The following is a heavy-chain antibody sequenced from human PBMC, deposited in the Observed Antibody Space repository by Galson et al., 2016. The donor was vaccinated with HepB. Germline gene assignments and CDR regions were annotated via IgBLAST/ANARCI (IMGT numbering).Heavy chain of an antibody. CDR2: ISFAGTNK. CDR3: TKDVGPVFYDY. J-gene: IGHJ4*02. V-gene: IGHV3-30*18. CDR1: GFTFTTYG. Sequence: SLRLSCAASGFTFTTYGMHWVRRAPGKGLESVAIISFAGTNKYYADSVKGRFTISRDNSKNTLYLQMNSLRAEDTAVYHCTKDVGPVFYDYWGQGTLVTVSS. D-gene: IGHD1-26*01.